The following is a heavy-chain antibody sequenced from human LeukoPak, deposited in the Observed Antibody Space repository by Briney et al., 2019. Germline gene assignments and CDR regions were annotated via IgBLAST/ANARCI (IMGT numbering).Heavy chain of an antibody. CDR2: IYTSGST. CDR3: ARSSVTTRLYYYYYMDV. CDR1: GGSISSYY. V-gene: IGHV4-4*09. Sequence: SETLSLTCTVSGGSISSYYWSWIRQPPGKGLEWIGYIYTSGSTNYNPSLKSRVTISVDTSKSQFSLKLSSVTAADTAVYYCARSSVTTRLYYYYYMDVWGKGTTVTVSS. D-gene: IGHD4-17*01. J-gene: IGHJ6*03.